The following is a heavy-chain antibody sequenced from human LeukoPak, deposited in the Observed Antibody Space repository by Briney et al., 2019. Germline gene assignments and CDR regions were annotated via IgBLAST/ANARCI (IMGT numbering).Heavy chain of an antibody. D-gene: IGHD3-22*01. CDR2: IYRDGRA. V-gene: IGHV3-66*01. J-gene: IGHJ4*02. CDR3: ARAVIIGDTDYFDY. Sequence: PGGSLRLSCVASGLTVSDNYMSWVRQAPGMGLEWVSVIYRDGRAYYADSVKGRFTISRDNSRNTLYFQMNSLRAEDTAVYFCARAVIIGDTDYFDYWGPGTLVTVSS. CDR1: GLTVSDNY.